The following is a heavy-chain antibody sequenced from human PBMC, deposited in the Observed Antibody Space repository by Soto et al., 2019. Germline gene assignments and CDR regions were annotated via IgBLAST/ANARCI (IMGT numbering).Heavy chain of an antibody. V-gene: IGHV4-30-4*01. J-gene: IGHJ4*02. CDR3: ARRSSIAAAGTHFDY. D-gene: IGHD6-13*01. Sequence: SETLSLSCTVSGGSISSGDYYWSWIRQPPGKGLEWIGYIYYSGSTYYNPSLKSRVTISVDTSKNQFSLKLSSVTAADTAVYYCARRSSIAAAGTHFDYWGQGTLVTVSS. CDR1: GGSISSGDYY. CDR2: IYYSGST.